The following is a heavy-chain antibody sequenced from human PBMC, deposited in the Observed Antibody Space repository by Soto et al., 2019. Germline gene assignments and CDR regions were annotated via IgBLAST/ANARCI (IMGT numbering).Heavy chain of an antibody. J-gene: IGHJ6*02. D-gene: IGHD5-18*01. Sequence: SVKVFCKASGGTFSSYAISWVRQAPGQGLEWMGGIIPIFGTANYAQKFQGRVTITADESTSTAYMELSSLRSEDTAVYYCARDRRWTAMVSRYYYYGMDVWGQGTTVTVSS. CDR2: IIPIFGTA. CDR3: ARDRRWTAMVSRYYYYGMDV. CDR1: GGTFSSYA. V-gene: IGHV1-69*13.